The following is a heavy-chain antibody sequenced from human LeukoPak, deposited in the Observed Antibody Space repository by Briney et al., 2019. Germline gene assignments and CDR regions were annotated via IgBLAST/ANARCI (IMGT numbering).Heavy chain of an antibody. Sequence: ASVKVSCKASGYTFNTYAIHWVRQDPGQRPEWMGWINAGNGNTKSSQKFQGRVTLTRDKSASTAYMELSSLTSEDTAVYYCARAQGGYDFAAFDIWGQGTVVIVSS. CDR2: INAGNGNT. V-gene: IGHV1-3*01. J-gene: IGHJ3*02. D-gene: IGHD5-12*01. CDR3: ARAQGGYDFAAFDI. CDR1: GYTFNTYA.